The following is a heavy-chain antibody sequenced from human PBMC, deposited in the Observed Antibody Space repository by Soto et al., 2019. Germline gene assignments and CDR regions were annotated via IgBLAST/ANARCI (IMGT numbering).Heavy chain of an antibody. CDR3: ASLGSSSPRHYYYYMDV. Sequence: SETLSLTCAVYGGSFSGYYWSWIRQPPGKGLEWIGEINHSGSTNYNPSLKSRVTISVDTSKNQFSLKLSSVTAADTAVYYCASLGSSSPRHYYYYMDVWGKGTTVTVSS. D-gene: IGHD6-6*01. V-gene: IGHV4-34*01. CDR2: INHSGST. CDR1: GGSFSGYY. J-gene: IGHJ6*03.